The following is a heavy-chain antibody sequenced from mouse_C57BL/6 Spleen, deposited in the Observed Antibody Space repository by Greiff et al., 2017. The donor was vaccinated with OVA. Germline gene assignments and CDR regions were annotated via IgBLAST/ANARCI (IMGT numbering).Heavy chain of an antibody. Sequence: EVQLQQSGTVLARPGASVKMSCKTSGYTFTSYWMHWVKQRPGQGLEWIGAIYPGNSDTSYNQKFKGKAKLTAVTSASTAYMELSSLTNEDSAVYYCTRVYYYGSFFFDYWGQGTTLTVSS. J-gene: IGHJ2*01. CDR3: TRVYYYGSFFFDY. CDR1: GYTFTSYW. CDR2: IYPGNSDT. D-gene: IGHD1-1*01. V-gene: IGHV1-5*01.